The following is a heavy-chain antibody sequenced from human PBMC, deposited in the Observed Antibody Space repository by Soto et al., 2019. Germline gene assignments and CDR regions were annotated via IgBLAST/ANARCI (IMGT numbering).Heavy chain of an antibody. CDR1: GFTVSSNY. Sequence: GGSLGLSSPASGFTVSSNYVTWVRQAPGKGLEWVSVIYSGGSTYYADSVKGRFTISRDNSKNTLYLQMNSLRADDTAVYYCARIPVAGTAGYFDYWGQGTLVTVSS. CDR3: ARIPVAGTAGYFDY. V-gene: IGHV3-53*01. D-gene: IGHD6-19*01. J-gene: IGHJ4*02. CDR2: IYSGGST.